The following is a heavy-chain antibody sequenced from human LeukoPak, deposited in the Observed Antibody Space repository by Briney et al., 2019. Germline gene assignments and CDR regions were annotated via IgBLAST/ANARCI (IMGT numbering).Heavy chain of an antibody. J-gene: IGHJ5*02. CDR3: ARDDGGYYLNWFDP. Sequence: SQTLSPTCTVSGGSISSGSYYWSWIRQPAGKGLERIGRIYTSGSTNYNPSLKSRVTISVDTSKNQFSLKLSSVTAADTAVYYCARDDGGYYLNWFDPWGQGTLVTVSS. D-gene: IGHD3-22*01. CDR1: GGSISSGSYY. CDR2: IYTSGST. V-gene: IGHV4-61*02.